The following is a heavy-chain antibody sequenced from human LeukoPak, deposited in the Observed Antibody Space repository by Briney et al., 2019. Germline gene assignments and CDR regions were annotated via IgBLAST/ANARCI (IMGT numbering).Heavy chain of an antibody. CDR1: GFTFSSYA. J-gene: IGHJ4*02. Sequence: GGSLRLSCAASGFTFSSYAMSWVRQAPGKGLEWVSAISGSGGSTYYADSVKGRFTISRDNSKNTLSLQVNSLRVEDTAIYYCTRSGYRHPYHFDSWGQGTLVTVSS. CDR3: TRSGYRHPYHFDS. D-gene: IGHD3-22*01. CDR2: ISGSGGST. V-gene: IGHV3-23*01.